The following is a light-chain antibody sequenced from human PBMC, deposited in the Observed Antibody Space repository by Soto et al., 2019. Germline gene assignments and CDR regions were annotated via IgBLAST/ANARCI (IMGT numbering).Light chain of an antibody. CDR3: QQRNNWPPIT. Sequence: LSQSAVTLSLSPGERATLSCRASHSVSSYLAWYQQRPGQAPRLLIYHASNRATGIPARFSGSGSGTDFTLTIDNLEPEDFAIYYCQQRNNWPPITFGQGTRLEI. CDR1: HSVSSY. CDR2: HAS. J-gene: IGKJ5*01. V-gene: IGKV3-11*01.